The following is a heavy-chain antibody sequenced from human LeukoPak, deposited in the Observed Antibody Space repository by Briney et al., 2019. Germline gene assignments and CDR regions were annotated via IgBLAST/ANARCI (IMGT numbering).Heavy chain of an antibody. Sequence: ASVKVSCKASGYTFTGYYMHWVRQAPGQGLEWMGWINPNSGGTNYAQKFQGRVTMTRDTSISTAYMELSSLRSEDTAVYYCARVGDIAYCGGDCYSWGQGTLGSVSS. CDR2: INPNSGGT. D-gene: IGHD2-21*02. CDR1: GYTFTGYY. CDR3: ARVGDIAYCGGDCYS. J-gene: IGHJ4*02. V-gene: IGHV1-2*02.